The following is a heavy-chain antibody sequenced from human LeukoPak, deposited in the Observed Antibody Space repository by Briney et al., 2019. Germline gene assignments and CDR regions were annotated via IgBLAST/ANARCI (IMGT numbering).Heavy chain of an antibody. CDR1: GFTFSSYA. D-gene: IGHD3-16*02. V-gene: IGHV3-23*01. J-gene: IGHJ4*02. Sequence: SGGSLRLSCAASGFTFSSYAMSWVRQAPGKGLEWVSAISVSGGSTYYADSVKGRFTISRDNSKNTLYLQMNSLRAEDTAVYHCAFPSYYFDYWGQGTLVTVSS. CDR3: AFPSYYFDY. CDR2: ISVSGGST.